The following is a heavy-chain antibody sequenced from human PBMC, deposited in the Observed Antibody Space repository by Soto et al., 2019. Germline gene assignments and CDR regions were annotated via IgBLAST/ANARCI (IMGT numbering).Heavy chain of an antibody. Sequence: PGGSLRLSCEASGFTLTSFWMTWVRQAPGKGLEWVANIHEDGRERYYVDSVKGRFTISRDNTNNSVYLQMNSLRVEDTALYYCVRAAPYDVLWSGYQPLPLWVRGTRVTLS. V-gene: IGHV3-7*03. CDR2: IHEDGRER. J-gene: IGHJ4*02. CDR1: GFTLTSFW. CDR3: VRAAPYDVLWSGYQPLPL. D-gene: IGHD3-3*01.